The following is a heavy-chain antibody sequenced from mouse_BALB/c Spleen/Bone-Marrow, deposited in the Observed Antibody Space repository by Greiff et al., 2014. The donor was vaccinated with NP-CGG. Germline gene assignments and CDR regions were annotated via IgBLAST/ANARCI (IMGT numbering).Heavy chain of an antibody. CDR1: GYTFINYW. V-gene: IGHV1-5*01. D-gene: IGHD2-4*01. Sequence: VQLQQSGTVLARPGASVKMSCKASGYTFINYWMHWVKQRPGQGLEWIGAIYPGNSDTSYNQKFKAKAKLTAVTSTSTAYMELSRLTNEDSAVYSCTCFYYDYDGLGWFAYWGQGTLVTVSA. J-gene: IGHJ3*01. CDR2: IYPGNSDT. CDR3: TCFYYDYDGLGWFAY.